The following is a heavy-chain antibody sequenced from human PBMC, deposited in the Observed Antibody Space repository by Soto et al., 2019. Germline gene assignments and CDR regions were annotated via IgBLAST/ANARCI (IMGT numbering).Heavy chain of an antibody. CDR2: IIPIFGTA. V-gene: IGHV1-69*01. CDR1: GGTFSSYA. D-gene: IGHD2-15*01. CDR3: ARSQGGSSSLDIYYYFYYWMDV. Sequence: QVQLVQSGAEVKKPGSSVKVSCKAPGGTFSSYAISWVRQAPGQGLEWMGGIIPIFGTAKYAQKFQGRVTITADESTSTGYMELSSLRSEDTAVYYCARSQGGSSSLDIYYYFYYWMDVWGQGTTVTVSS. J-gene: IGHJ6*02.